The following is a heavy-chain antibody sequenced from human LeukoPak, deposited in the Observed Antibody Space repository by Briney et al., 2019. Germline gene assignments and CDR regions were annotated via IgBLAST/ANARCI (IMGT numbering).Heavy chain of an antibody. J-gene: IGHJ3*02. Sequence: GESLKISCKGSGYSFTSYWIGWVRQMPGKGLEWMGIIYPGDSDTRYSPSFQGQVTISADKSISTAYLQWSSLKASDIAMYYCARHLPAPYSSSRAFDIWGQGTMVTVSS. CDR1: GYSFTSYW. D-gene: IGHD6-6*01. V-gene: IGHV5-51*01. CDR3: ARHLPAPYSSSRAFDI. CDR2: IYPGDSDT.